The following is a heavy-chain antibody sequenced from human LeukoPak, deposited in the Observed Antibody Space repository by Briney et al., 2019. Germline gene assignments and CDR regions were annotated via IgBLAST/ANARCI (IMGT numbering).Heavy chain of an antibody. CDR3: AIATVGIMDV. J-gene: IGHJ6*02. CDR2: IYSGGST. Sequence: GGSLRLSCAASGFTVSSNYMSWVRQAPGKGLEWVSVIYSGGSTHYADSVKGRFTISRDNSKNTLYLQMNSLRAEDTAVYYCAIATVGIMDVWGQGTTVTVSS. D-gene: IGHD4-11*01. CDR1: GFTVSSNY. V-gene: IGHV3-53*01.